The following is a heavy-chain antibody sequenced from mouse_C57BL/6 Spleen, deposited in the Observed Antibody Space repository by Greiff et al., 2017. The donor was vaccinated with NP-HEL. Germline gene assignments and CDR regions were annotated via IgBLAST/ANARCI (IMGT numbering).Heavy chain of an antibody. Sequence: VQLQQSGAELVRPGPSVKVSCKASGYAFTNYLIEWVKQRPGQGLEWIGVINPGSGGTNYNEKFKGKATLTADKSSSTAYMQLSSLTSEDSAVYFCARGAAPEGFAYWGQGTLVTVSA. V-gene: IGHV1-54*01. CDR1: GYAFTNYL. CDR3: ARGAAPEGFAY. J-gene: IGHJ3*01. CDR2: INPGSGGT.